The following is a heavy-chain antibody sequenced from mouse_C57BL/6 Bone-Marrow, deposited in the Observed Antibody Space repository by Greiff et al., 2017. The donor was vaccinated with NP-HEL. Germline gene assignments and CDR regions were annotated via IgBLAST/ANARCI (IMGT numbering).Heavy chain of an antibody. Sequence: QVQLKQPGAELVKPGASVKMSCKASGYTFTSYWITWVKQRPGQGLEWIGDIYPGSGSTNYNGKFKSKATLTVDTSSSTAYMQLSSLTSEDSAVYYCARWDGYYDWYFDVWGTGTTVTVSS. CDR1: GYTFTSYW. D-gene: IGHD2-3*01. CDR3: ARWDGYYDWYFDV. V-gene: IGHV1-55*01. J-gene: IGHJ1*03. CDR2: IYPGSGST.